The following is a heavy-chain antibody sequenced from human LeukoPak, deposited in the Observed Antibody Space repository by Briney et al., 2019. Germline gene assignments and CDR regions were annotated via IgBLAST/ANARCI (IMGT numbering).Heavy chain of an antibody. J-gene: IGHJ4*02. CDR3: ARVYGGRYVFDY. D-gene: IGHD2-15*01. V-gene: IGHV3-30*04. CDR2: ISYDGSNK. CDR1: GFTFSSYA. Sequence: PGRSLRLSCAASGFTFSSYAMHWVRRAPGKGLEWAAVISYDGSNKYYADSVKGRFTISRDNSKNTLYLQMNSLRAEDTAVYYCARVYGGRYVFDYWGQGTLVTVSS.